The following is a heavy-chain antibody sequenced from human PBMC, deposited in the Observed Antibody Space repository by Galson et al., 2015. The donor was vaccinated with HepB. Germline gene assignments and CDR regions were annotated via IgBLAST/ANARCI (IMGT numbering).Heavy chain of an antibody. V-gene: IGHV3-15*07. D-gene: IGHD3-3*01. CDR1: GFTFSNAW. Sequence: SLRLSCAASGFTFSNAWMNWVRQAPGKGLEWVGRIKSKTDGGTTDYAAPVKGRFTISRDDSKNTLYLQMNSLKTEDTAVYYCTTDIWSGYYTDPYYFDYWGQGTLVTVSS. CDR2: IKSKTDGGTT. J-gene: IGHJ4*02. CDR3: TTDIWSGYYTDPYYFDY.